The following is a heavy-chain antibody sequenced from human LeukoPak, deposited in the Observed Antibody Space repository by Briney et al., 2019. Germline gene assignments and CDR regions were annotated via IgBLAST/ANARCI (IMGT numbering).Heavy chain of an antibody. CDR3: ARGGRATVVTM. Sequence: SETLSLTCTVSGGSINSYYWSWIRQPAGKGLEWIGRIYSSGSTNYNPSLKSRASMSVDTSKNQFSLKLTSVTAADTAVYYCARGGRATVVTMWGQGILVTVSS. CDR1: GGSINSYY. CDR2: IYSSGST. D-gene: IGHD4-23*01. J-gene: IGHJ4*02. V-gene: IGHV4-4*07.